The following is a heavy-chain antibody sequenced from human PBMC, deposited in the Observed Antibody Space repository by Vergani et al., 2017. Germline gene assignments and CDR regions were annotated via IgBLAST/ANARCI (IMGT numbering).Heavy chain of an antibody. V-gene: IGHV1-8*01. CDR3: ARGTYYDFWGGLVWFDP. CDR1: GYTFTSYD. Sequence: QVQLVQSGAEVKKPGASVKVSCKASGYTFTSYDINWVRQATGQGLEWMGWMNPNSGNTGYAQKFQGRVTMTRNTSISTAYMELSSLRSEDTAVYYCARGTYYDFWGGLVWFDPWGQGTLVTVSS. CDR2: MNPNSGNT. D-gene: IGHD3-3*01. J-gene: IGHJ5*02.